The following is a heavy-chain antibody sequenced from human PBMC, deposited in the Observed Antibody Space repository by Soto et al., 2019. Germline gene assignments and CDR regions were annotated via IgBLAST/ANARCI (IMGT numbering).Heavy chain of an antibody. V-gene: IGHV2-5*02. Sequence: SGPTLVNPTQTLTLTCTFSGFSLSTSAEGVGWIRQPPGKALEWLALIYWDGDERYSPSLKSRLTITKDTSKNQVVLTMTNMDPADTATYSCAHGSCTSADCYPNPYLDYWGQGILVTVPQ. CDR2: IYWDGDE. CDR3: AHGSCTSADCYPNPYLDY. J-gene: IGHJ4*02. D-gene: IGHD2-2*01. CDR1: GFSLSTSAEG.